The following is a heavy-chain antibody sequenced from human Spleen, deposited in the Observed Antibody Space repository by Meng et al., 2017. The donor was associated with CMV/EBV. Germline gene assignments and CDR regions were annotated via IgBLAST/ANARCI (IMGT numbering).Heavy chain of an antibody. Sequence: DSYMSWIRQAPGKGLEWVSYISSSGSTIYYADSVKGRFTISRDNAKNSLYLQMNSLRAEDTAVYYCANVASVPAAIFPNYYYGMDVWGQGTTVTVSS. CDR3: ANVASVPAAIFPNYYYGMDV. CDR2: ISSSGSTI. CDR1: DSY. V-gene: IGHV3-11*04. J-gene: IGHJ6*02. D-gene: IGHD2-2*01.